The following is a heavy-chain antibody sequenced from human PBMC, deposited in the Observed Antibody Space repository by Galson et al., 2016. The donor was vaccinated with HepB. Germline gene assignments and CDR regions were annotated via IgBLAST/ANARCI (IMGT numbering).Heavy chain of an antibody. D-gene: IGHD3-3*01. J-gene: IGHJ6*02. Sequence: SLRLSCAASGFTFSNYGMHWVRQAPGKGLEWLAVIWNDGSNKYNSDSVKGRFTISRDNSKNTVYLQMNSLRVEDTAVYYCARVMYDLRDYYHYCGMDVWGQGTTVTVSS. CDR3: ARVMYDLRDYYHYCGMDV. CDR2: IWNDGSNK. V-gene: IGHV3-33*01. CDR1: GFTFSNYG.